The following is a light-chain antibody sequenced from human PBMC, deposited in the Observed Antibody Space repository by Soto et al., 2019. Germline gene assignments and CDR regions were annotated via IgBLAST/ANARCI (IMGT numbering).Light chain of an antibody. Sequence: DIQMTQSPSTLSASVGDRVTITCRASQSISSWLAWYQQKPGKAPKLLIYKASSLESGVPSRFSGSGSGTEFTPTISSLQPDEFATYYCQQYNSYSRTFGQGTKLEIK. J-gene: IGKJ2*01. V-gene: IGKV1-5*03. CDR3: QQYNSYSRT. CDR1: QSISSW. CDR2: KAS.